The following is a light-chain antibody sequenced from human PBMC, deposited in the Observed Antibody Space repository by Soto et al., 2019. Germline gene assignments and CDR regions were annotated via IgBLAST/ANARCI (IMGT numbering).Light chain of an antibody. V-gene: IGLV2-11*01. CDR2: HVS. CDR3: CTDAGSYKV. Sequence: QSVLTQPRSVSRSPGQSVTISCTGTSSDVGAYDYVSWYQQHPGKAPKLLIYHVSKRPSGVPDRFSGSKSGNTASLTISGLQAEDGADYYCCTDAGSYKVFGIGTKVTVL. J-gene: IGLJ1*01. CDR1: SSDVGAYDY.